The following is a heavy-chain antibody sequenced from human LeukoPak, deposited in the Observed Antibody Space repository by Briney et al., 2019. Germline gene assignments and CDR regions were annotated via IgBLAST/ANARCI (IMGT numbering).Heavy chain of an antibody. CDR1: GFTFSSYA. D-gene: IGHD5-12*01. Sequence: GGTLRLSCAASGFTFSSYAMSWVRQAPGPGLEWVSAISVSDASTNYADSVKGRFTISRDNSKNTLYLQMNSLRAEDTAVYYCAKSGSLGYYYYMDVWAKGTTVTVSS. J-gene: IGHJ6*03. V-gene: IGHV3-23*01. CDR2: ISVSDAST. CDR3: AKSGSLGYYYYMDV.